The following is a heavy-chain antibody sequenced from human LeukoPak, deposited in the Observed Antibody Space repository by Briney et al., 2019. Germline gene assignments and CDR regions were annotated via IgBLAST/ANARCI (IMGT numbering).Heavy chain of an antibody. D-gene: IGHD5-18*01. CDR1: GLTFSRYA. CDR3: AKDIAQGYTFGFIEQDY. CDR2: ISESGSGT. V-gene: IGHV3-23*01. Sequence: QSGGSLRLSCAVSGLTFSRYAMSWVRQAPGKGLEWVSAISESGSGTYYADSVKGRFTISRDNSKDTLSLQMNSLRAEDTAVYYCAKDIAQGYTFGFIEQDYWGQGTLVTVSS. J-gene: IGHJ4*02.